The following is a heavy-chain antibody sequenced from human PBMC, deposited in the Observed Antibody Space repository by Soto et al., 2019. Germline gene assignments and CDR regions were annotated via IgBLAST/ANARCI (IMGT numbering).Heavy chain of an antibody. D-gene: IGHD3-22*01. CDR3: AREGLFSNSSGYQYYYYGMDV. CDR2: INPNSGGT. CDR1: GYTFTGYY. Sequence: ASVKVSCKASGYTFTGYYMHWVRQAPGQGLEWMGWINPNSGGTNYAQKFQGWVTMTRDTSISTAYMELSRLRSDDTAVYYCAREGLFSNSSGYQYYYYGMDVWGQGSTVTVSS. V-gene: IGHV1-2*04. J-gene: IGHJ6*02.